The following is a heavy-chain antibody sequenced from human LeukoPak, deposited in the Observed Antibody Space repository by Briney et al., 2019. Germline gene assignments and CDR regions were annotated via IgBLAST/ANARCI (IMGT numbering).Heavy chain of an antibody. CDR1: GFTFSSYW. V-gene: IGHV3-7*01. Sequence: PGGSLRLSCAASGFTFSSYWMSWVRQAPGKGLEWVANIKQDGSEKYYVDSVKGRFTISRDNAKNSLYLQMNSLRAEDTAVYYCARQYSSTHSDAFDIWGQGTMVTVSS. D-gene: IGHD6-13*01. CDR2: IKQDGSEK. J-gene: IGHJ3*02. CDR3: ARQYSSTHSDAFDI.